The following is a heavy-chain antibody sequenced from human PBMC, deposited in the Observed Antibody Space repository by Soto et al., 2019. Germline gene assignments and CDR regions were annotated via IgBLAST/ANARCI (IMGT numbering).Heavy chain of an antibody. CDR2: IYNGGST. J-gene: IGHJ4*02. CDR3: ARGPSGDKVDY. Sequence: QVQLQESGPGVVKPSETLFLTCTVSGGSISNVNYCWSWIRQSPDKGLEWIGHIYNGGSTYNNPSIKSRVTISVDTCKKQCCRRLSSVSAAYAAVYYCARGPSGDKVDYWGQGALVTVSS. V-gene: IGHV4-30-4*01. CDR1: GGSISNVNYC. D-gene: IGHD7-27*01.